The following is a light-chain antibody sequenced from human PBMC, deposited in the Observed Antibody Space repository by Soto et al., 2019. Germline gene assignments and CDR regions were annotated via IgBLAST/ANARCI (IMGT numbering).Light chain of an antibody. CDR1: SSDVCGYNY. CDR2: DVI. CDR3: CSYAGSYV. Sequence: QSSLSLPGSVSESPGQSGTISCTGTSSDVCGYNYVSWYQQHPGKAPKLMIYDVIKRPSGVPDRFSGSKSGNTASLTISGLQAEDEADYYCCSYAGSYVFGTGTNV. J-gene: IGLJ1*01. V-gene: IGLV2-11*01.